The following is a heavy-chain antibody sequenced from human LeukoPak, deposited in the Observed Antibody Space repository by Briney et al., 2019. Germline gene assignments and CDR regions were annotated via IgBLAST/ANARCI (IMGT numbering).Heavy chain of an antibody. D-gene: IGHD6-6*01. Sequence: PGGSLRLSCVVSGFTFSNAWMSWIRQAPGKGLEWVANIKEDGSVKNYVDSVKGRFTISRDNAKNSLYLQMNSLRAEDTAVYYCMAESSSPWEGYWGQGTLVTVSS. V-gene: IGHV3-7*01. CDR3: MAESSSPWEGY. CDR2: IKEDGSVK. CDR1: GFTFSNAW. J-gene: IGHJ4*02.